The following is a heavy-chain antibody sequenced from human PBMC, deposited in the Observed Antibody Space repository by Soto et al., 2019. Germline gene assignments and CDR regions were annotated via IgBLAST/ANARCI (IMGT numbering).Heavy chain of an antibody. CDR2: INSDGSST. CDR1: GFTFSSYW. V-gene: IGHV3-74*01. J-gene: IGHJ6*02. Sequence: PGGSLRLSCAASGFTFSSYWMHWVRQAPGKGLVWVSRINSDGSSTSYADSVKGRFTISRDNAKNTLYLQMNSLRAEDTAVYYCASLGYGAYTYYYYYGMDVWGQGTTVTVSS. D-gene: IGHD4-17*01. CDR3: ASLGYGAYTYYYYYGMDV.